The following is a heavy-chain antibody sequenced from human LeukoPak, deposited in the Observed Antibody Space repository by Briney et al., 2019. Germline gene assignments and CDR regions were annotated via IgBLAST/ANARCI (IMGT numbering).Heavy chain of an antibody. CDR1: GFIFTDYW. Sequence: GGSLRLSCAASGFIFTDYWMYWVRQAPGRGLAWVANIKEDGSEKNYVDSVKGRFTISRDNAKNSLYLQMNSLRAEDTAVYYCARVGGDVFWSGYPYYYYYMDVWGKGTTVTVSS. CDR2: IKEDGSEK. J-gene: IGHJ6*03. D-gene: IGHD3-3*01. CDR3: ARVGGDVFWSGYPYYYYYMDV. V-gene: IGHV3-7*01.